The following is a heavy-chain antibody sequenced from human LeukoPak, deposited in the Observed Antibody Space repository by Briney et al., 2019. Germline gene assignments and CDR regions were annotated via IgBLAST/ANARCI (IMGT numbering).Heavy chain of an antibody. Sequence: SGTLSLTCSVSGGSINSYYWSWIRQPPGKGLEWIGYIYYSGSTNYNPSLKSRVTISLDTSKNQFSLELNSVTAADTAVYYCARARNYYDSSVFDYWGQGTLVTVSS. J-gene: IGHJ4*02. CDR1: GGSINSYY. CDR2: IYYSGST. V-gene: IGHV4-59*08. CDR3: ARARNYYDSSVFDY. D-gene: IGHD3-22*01.